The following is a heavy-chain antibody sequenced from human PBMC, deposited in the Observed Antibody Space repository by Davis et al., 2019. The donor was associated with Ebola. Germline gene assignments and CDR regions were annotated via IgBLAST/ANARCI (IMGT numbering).Heavy chain of an antibody. Sequence: PGGSLRLSCVASGFTFSSYAMHWVRQAPGKGLEWVAVISYDGTNKYYADSVKGRFTISRDNSKNTLYLQMNSLRAEDTAVYYCARDRIAVTIAAYFDYWGQGTLVTVSS. CDR3: ARDRIAVTIAAYFDY. CDR1: GFTFSSYA. CDR2: ISYDGTNK. V-gene: IGHV3-30-3*01. J-gene: IGHJ4*02. D-gene: IGHD6-19*01.